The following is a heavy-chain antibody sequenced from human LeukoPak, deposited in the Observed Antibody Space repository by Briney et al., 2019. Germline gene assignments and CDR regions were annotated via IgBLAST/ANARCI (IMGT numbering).Heavy chain of an antibody. D-gene: IGHD5-18*01. J-gene: IGHJ4*02. CDR3: ARGAAGYSYG. CDR1: GGSFSGYY. CDR2: INHSGST. Sequence: PSETLCLTCAVYGGSFSGYYWSWIRQPPGKGLEWIGEINHSGSTNYNPSLKSRVTISVDTSKNQFSLKLSSVTAADTAVYYCARGAAGYSYGWGQGTLVTVSS. V-gene: IGHV4-34*01.